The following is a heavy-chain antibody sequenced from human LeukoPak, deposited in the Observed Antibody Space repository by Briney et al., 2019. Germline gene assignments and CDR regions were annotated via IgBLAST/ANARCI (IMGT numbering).Heavy chain of an antibody. V-gene: IGHV3-15*01. CDR2: IKSKTDGGTT. CDR1: GFTFSNAW. CDR3: TTIHHYYGSGSYYNPQDY. D-gene: IGHD3-10*01. Sequence: GGSLRLSCAASGFTFSNAWMSWVRQAPGKGLEWVGRIKSKTDGGTTDYAAPVKGRFTISRDDSKNTLYLQMNSLKTEDTAVYYCTTIHHYYGSGSYYNPQDYWDQGTLVTVSS. J-gene: IGHJ4*02.